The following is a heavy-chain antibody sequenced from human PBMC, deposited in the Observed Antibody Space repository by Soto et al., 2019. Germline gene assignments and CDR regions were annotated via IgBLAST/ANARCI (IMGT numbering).Heavy chain of an antibody. D-gene: IGHD3-22*01. Sequence: QVQLVQSGAEVKKPGASVKVSCKASGYTFTSYAMHWVRQATGQRLEWMGWINAGNGNTKYSQMFQGRVTITRDTSASTAYMELSSLRSEDTAVYYCASSYYYDSSGYSSLYYYYGMDVWGQGTTVTVSS. J-gene: IGHJ6*02. CDR1: GYTFTSYA. CDR3: ASSYYYDSSGYSSLYYYYGMDV. V-gene: IGHV1-3*01. CDR2: INAGNGNT.